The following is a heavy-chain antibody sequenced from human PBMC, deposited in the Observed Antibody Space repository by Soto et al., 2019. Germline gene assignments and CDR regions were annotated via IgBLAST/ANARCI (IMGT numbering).Heavy chain of an antibody. J-gene: IGHJ4*02. CDR1: GFAFSSYA. Sequence: PGGSLRLSCAASGFAFSSYAMTWVRQAPGKGLEWVSGISGSGGRTYYADSVKGRFTISRDSSKNTLFLQMNSLRAEDTAVYYCAKDRTSLETWIQGYFDYWGQGTQVTVSS. V-gene: IGHV3-23*01. D-gene: IGHD5-18*01. CDR2: ISGSGGRT. CDR3: AKDRTSLETWIQGYFDY.